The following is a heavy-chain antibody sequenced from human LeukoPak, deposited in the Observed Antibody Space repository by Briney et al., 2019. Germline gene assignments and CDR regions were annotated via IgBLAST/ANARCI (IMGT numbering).Heavy chain of an antibody. CDR2: IKEDGTEK. J-gene: IGHJ3*02. V-gene: IGHV3-7*05. CDR1: GFTFSAFW. D-gene: IGHD1-26*01. CDR3: ARDPSGNDAFDI. Sequence: GGSLRLSCAAAGFTFSAFWMSWVRQAPGKGLEWVANIKEDGTEKYYVDSVRGRLTISRDNAKNSLFLQMNSLRPEDTAVYYCARDPSGNDAFDIWGQGTKVTVSS.